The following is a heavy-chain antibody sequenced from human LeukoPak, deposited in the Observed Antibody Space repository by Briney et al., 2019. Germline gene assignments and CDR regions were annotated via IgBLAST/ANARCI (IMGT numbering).Heavy chain of an antibody. CDR2: IYYSGST. CDR1: GGSISSSSYY. J-gene: IGHJ4*02. Sequence: PSETPSLTCTVSGGSISSSSYYWGWIRQPPGKGLEWIGSIYYSGSTYYDPSLKSRVTISVDTSKNQFSLKLSSVTAADTAVYYCARLTIYASGEDSWGQGTLVTVSS. CDR3: ARLTIYASGEDS. D-gene: IGHD2/OR15-2a*01. V-gene: IGHV4-39*01.